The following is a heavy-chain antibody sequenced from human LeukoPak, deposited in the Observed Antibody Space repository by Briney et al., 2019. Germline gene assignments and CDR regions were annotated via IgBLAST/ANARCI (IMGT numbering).Heavy chain of an antibody. CDR1: GFTFSSYW. D-gene: IGHD5-12*01. CDR3: ATDYSAHDPPDS. Sequence: HPGGSLRLSCVASGFTFSSYWMSWVRQAPGKGLEWVANINRDGSEKYYVDSVKGRFTISRDNAKNSLFLQMNSLRAEDTAVYYCATDYSAHDPPDSWGQGTLVTVSS. CDR2: INRDGSEK. J-gene: IGHJ4*02. V-gene: IGHV3-7*01.